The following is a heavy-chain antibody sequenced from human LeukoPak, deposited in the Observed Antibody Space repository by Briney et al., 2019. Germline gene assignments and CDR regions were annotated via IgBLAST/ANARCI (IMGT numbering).Heavy chain of an antibody. CDR1: GGSISSYY. CDR3: ARSLGPRYYFDY. V-gene: IGHV4-59*08. Sequence: PSETLSLTCTVSGGSISSYYWSWIRQPPGKGLEWIWYIYYSGSTNYNPSLKSRVTISVDTSKNQFSLKLSSVTAADTAVYYCARSLGPRYYFDYWGQGTLVTVSS. J-gene: IGHJ4*02. CDR2: IYYSGST. D-gene: IGHD1-26*01.